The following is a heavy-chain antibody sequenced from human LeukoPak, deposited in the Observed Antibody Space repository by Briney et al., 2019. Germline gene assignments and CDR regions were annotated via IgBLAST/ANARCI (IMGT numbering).Heavy chain of an antibody. CDR1: GFTFSSYS. D-gene: IGHD3-22*01. CDR2: ISSSPSTI. Sequence: QPGGSLRLSCAASGFTFSSYSMDWVRQAPGKGLEWVSYISSSPSTIYYADSVKGRFTIYRDNAKNSLYLQMNSLRVEDTAVYYCARDKGSGYYPGRMDLWGRGTTVTVSS. J-gene: IGHJ6*03. CDR3: ARDKGSGYYPGRMDL. V-gene: IGHV3-48*04.